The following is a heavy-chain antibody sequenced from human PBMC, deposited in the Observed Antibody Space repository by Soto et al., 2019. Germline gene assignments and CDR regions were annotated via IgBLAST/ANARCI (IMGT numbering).Heavy chain of an antibody. V-gene: IGHV3-7*01. CDR1: GFTFSNYW. CDR3: ASARHIGP. CDR2: IKQDGSER. Sequence: EVQLVESGGDLVQPGGSLRLSCAASGFTFSNYWMSWVRQAPGKGLEWVANIKQDGSERNYVDSVKGQFTISRDNAENSLYLQMNSLRAEDTAVYYCASARHIGPWGQGTLVTVSS. J-gene: IGHJ5*02. D-gene: IGHD2-21*01.